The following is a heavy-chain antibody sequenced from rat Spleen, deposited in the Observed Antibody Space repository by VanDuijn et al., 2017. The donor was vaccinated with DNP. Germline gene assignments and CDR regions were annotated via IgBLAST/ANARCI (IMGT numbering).Heavy chain of an antibody. CDR2: IWGDGST. J-gene: IGHJ2*01. CDR1: GFSLTRHG. V-gene: IGHV2-77*01. D-gene: IGHD1-10*01. Sequence: QVQMKETGPGLVQTTQTLSVTCTVSGFSLTRHGVHWVRQAPGKGLEWMGIIWGDGSTDYNSALKSRLSISRDTSKSQVFLTMNSLQTDDTAVYYCYNNYFAYWGQGVMVTVSS. CDR3: YNNYFAY.